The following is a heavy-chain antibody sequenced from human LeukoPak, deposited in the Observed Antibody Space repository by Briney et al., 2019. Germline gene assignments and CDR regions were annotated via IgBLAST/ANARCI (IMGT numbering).Heavy chain of an antibody. CDR1: GGSISSGSYY. CDR2: IYTSGST. V-gene: IGHV4-61*02. Sequence: PSETLSLTCTVSGGSISSGSYYWSWIRQPAGKGLEWIGRIYTSGSTNYTPSLKSRVTISVDTSKNQFSLKLSSVTAADTAVYYCARATTTRIVGATGAFYYYYYMDVWGKGTTVTISS. J-gene: IGHJ6*03. CDR3: ARATTTRIVGATGAFYYYYYMDV. D-gene: IGHD1-26*01.